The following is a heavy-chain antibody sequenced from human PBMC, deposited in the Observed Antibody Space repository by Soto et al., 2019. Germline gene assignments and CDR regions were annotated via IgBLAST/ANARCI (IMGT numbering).Heavy chain of an antibody. CDR2: ISSSGSYI. V-gene: IGHV3-21*05. CDR3: ARGRTGPYGLLVN. D-gene: IGHD3-3*01. CDR1: GFSFSVYS. J-gene: IGHJ4*02. Sequence: GGSLRLSCAASGFSFSVYSMNWARQAPGKGLEWISHISSSGSYIFYADSVKGRFTVSRDNAKNSLFLQMNSLRAEDSAVYYCARGRTGPYGLLVNWGQGAQDTISS.